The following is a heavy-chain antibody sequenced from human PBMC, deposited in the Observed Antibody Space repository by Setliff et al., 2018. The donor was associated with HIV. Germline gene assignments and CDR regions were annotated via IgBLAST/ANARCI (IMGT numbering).Heavy chain of an antibody. D-gene: IGHD6-19*01. Sequence: ASVKVSCKASGYTFTSYAMHWVRQAPGQRLEWMGWSNAGNGNTKYSQEFQGRVTITRDTSANTAYMELSSLRSEDTAVYYCARGSCSGCYLSDYWGLGTLVTVSS. CDR1: GYTFTSYA. J-gene: IGHJ4*02. V-gene: IGHV1-3*01. CDR3: ARGSCSGCYLSDY. CDR2: SNAGNGNT.